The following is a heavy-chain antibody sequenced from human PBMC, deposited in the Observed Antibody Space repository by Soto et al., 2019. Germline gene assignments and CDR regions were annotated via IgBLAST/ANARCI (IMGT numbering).Heavy chain of an antibody. Sequence: EVQLLEAGGGLVQPGGSLRLSCAASGFTFSSYAMSWVRQAPGKGLGWVSAISGSGGGTYYADSVKGRFTISRDNYKNTLYLQMHSLRAEDRAVYYCAKSKLPSIDYWGQGTLVTVSS. J-gene: IGHJ4*02. CDR1: GFTFSSYA. CDR3: AKSKLPSIDY. V-gene: IGHV3-23*01. D-gene: IGHD2-15*01. CDR2: ISGSGGGT.